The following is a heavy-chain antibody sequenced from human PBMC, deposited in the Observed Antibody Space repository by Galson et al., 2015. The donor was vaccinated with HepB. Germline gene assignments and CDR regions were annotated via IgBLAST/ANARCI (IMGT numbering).Heavy chain of an antibody. CDR1: GYSFTSYW. Sequence: QSGAEVKKPGESLKISCKGSGYSFTSYWIGWVRQMPGKGLEWMGIIYPGDSDTRYSPSFQGQVTVSADKSISTAYLQWRSLKASEPDMSYCAKHAYARPFAKFDYWGQRTLDTDSS. V-gene: IGHV5-51*01. CDR3: AKHAYARPFAKFDY. CDR2: IYPGDSDT. J-gene: IGHJ4*02.